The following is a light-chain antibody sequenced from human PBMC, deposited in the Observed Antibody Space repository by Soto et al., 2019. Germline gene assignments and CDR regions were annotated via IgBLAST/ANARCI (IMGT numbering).Light chain of an antibody. J-gene: IGKJ1*01. CDR2: AAS. V-gene: IGKV1-8*01. Sequence: ILLTQSPAFLSASVGERVTLTCRASQGISSYLAWYQQKPGKAPKLLIYAASTLQSGVPSRFSGSGSGTDFTLTISCLQSEDFATYYCQQYYSYPRTFGQGTKVDIK. CDR1: QGISSY. CDR3: QQYYSYPRT.